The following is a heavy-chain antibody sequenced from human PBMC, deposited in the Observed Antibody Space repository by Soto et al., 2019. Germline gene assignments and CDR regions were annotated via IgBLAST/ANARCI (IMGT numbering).Heavy chain of an antibody. CDR3: ARGTYTTGWYYFDY. CDR1: GYSISSGHY. CDR2: VFHIGRA. V-gene: IGHV4-38-2*01. D-gene: IGHD6-19*01. Sequence: SETLSLTCAVSGYSISSGHYWGCIRQPPGKGPEWIGSVFHIGRAFYNPSLKSQVTMSVDTSKNQFSLNLTSATAADTAIYYCARGTYTTGWYYFDYWGQGTLVTVSS. J-gene: IGHJ4*02.